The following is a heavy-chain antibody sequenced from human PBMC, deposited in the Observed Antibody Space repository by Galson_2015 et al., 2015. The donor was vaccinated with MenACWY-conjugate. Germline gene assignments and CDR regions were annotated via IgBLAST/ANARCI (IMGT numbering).Heavy chain of an antibody. Sequence: GSSTTYADSVKDRFTIPRDNAKNTLYLQMNSLRPEDTAVFYCAKTRGASFYFDSWGQGTLVTVSS. V-gene: IGHV3-74*01. CDR3: AKTRGASFYFDS. CDR2: GSST. D-gene: IGHD1-26*01. J-gene: IGHJ4*02.